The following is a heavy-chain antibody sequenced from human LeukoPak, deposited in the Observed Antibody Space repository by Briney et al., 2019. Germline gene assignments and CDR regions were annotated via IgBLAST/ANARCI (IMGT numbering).Heavy chain of an antibody. Sequence: GGSLRVSCAGSGFTFSGYPMSWVRQAPAKGLQWVSAISGGGGSAYYADSVKGRFTISRDNSKGTLYLQMHSLRAEDTAIYYCAARPLMPPRFDYWGQGTLVTVSS. CDR1: GFTFSGYP. CDR2: ISGGGGSA. V-gene: IGHV3-23*01. CDR3: AARPLMPPRFDY. D-gene: IGHD2-2*01. J-gene: IGHJ4*02.